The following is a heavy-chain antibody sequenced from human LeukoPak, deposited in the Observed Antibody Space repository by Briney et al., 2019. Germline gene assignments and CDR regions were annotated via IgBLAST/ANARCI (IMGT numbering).Heavy chain of an antibody. CDR2: IWHDGSKK. D-gene: IGHD3-22*01. V-gene: IGHV3-33*01. CDR1: GFTFSNYG. Sequence: PGGSLRLSCTASGFTFSNYGMHWVRQAPGKGLEWLGIIWHDGSKKYYADSVKGRFTISRDNSKNTLYLQMNSLRAEDTAVYFCARDHDTSGYYSYFDSWGQGTLVTVSS. J-gene: IGHJ4*02. CDR3: ARDHDTSGYYSYFDS.